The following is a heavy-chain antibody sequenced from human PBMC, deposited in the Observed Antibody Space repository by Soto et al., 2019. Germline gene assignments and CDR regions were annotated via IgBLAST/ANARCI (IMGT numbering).Heavy chain of an antibody. V-gene: IGHV1-18*01. Sequence: QVQLVQSGAEVKKPGASVKVSCKASGYTFTTYDISWVRQAPGQGLEWMGRISTYNGNTNLPQSLQGRLTMTTDTATTTAYMELWSLRSDDTAVYYGARDPYHVLMVNAPNLYGMDVWGQGTTVTVSS. CDR3: ARDPYHVLMVNAPNLYGMDV. CDR1: GYTFTTYD. D-gene: IGHD2-8*01. J-gene: IGHJ6*02. CDR2: ISTYNGNT.